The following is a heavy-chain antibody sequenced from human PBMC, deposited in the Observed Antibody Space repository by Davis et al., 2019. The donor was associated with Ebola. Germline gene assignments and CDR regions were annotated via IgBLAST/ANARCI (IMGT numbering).Heavy chain of an antibody. CDR3: ARDPTRTYYDFWSGSSDYYYGMDV. CDR1: GFTFSTYW. V-gene: IGHV3-7*01. J-gene: IGHJ6*02. CDR2: IKQDGSEK. D-gene: IGHD3-3*01. Sequence: GESLKISCGASGFTFSTYWMSWVRQAPGKGLEWVANIKQDGSEKYYVDSVKGRFTISRDNAKNSLYLQMNSLKAEDTAVYYCARDPTRTYYDFWSGSSDYYYGMDVWGQGTTVTVSS.